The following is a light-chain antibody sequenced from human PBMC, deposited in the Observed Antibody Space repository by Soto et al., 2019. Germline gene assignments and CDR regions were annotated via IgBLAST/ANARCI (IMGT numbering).Light chain of an antibody. CDR1: QSVSSSY. CDR2: GAS. J-gene: IGKJ1*01. V-gene: IGKV3-20*01. Sequence: EIVLTQSPGTLSLSPGERATLSCRASQSVSSSYLAWYQQEPGQAPRLLIYGASSRATGIPDRFSGSGSGTGFTLTISRLEPEDFAVYYCQEYGSSGWTFGRGTKVEIK. CDR3: QEYGSSGWT.